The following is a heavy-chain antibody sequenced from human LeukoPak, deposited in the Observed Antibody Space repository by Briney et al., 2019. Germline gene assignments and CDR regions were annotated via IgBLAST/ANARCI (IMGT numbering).Heavy chain of an antibody. CDR3: ARRTGAFDY. CDR1: GASISSTTYY. V-gene: IGHV4-39*07. J-gene: IGHJ4*02. Sequence: SETLSLTCTVSGASISSTTYYWGWIRQPPRKGLEWIGSIYYSGSTYYNPSLKSRVTISVDTSKNQFSLKLNSVTAADTAVYCCARRTGAFDYWGQGTLVTVSS. D-gene: IGHD1-26*01. CDR2: IYYSGST.